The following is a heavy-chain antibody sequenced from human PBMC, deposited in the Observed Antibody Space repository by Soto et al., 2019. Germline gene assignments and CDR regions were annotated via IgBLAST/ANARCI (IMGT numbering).Heavy chain of an antibody. Sequence: HLSESGGGLLQPGGSLKLSCEASRFTFRNFAMSWVRQSPGKGLEWISTIGVTEGSTYYTDSVRGRFTISRDNSKNTLYLQMNSLRVEDTALYYCAKVMYTWNDVAAFDSWGQGTLVSVSS. CDR1: RFTFRNFA. D-gene: IGHD1-1*01. J-gene: IGHJ4*02. V-gene: IGHV3-23*01. CDR2: IGVTEGST. CDR3: AKVMYTWNDVAAFDS.